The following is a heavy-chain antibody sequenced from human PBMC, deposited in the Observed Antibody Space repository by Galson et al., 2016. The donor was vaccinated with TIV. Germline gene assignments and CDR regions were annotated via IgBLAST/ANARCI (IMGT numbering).Heavy chain of an antibody. Sequence: SVKVSCKASGYTFTSYGIHWMRQVPGQRLEWMGWINTATGYTKYSQTFQDRITITRDTSASTAYMELSSLRSEDTATYYCARLGYCSSMSCFQFDPWGQGTLVSVSS. D-gene: IGHD2-2*01. J-gene: IGHJ5*02. CDR1: GYTFTSYG. CDR3: ARLGYCSSMSCFQFDP. V-gene: IGHV1-3*04. CDR2: INTATGYT.